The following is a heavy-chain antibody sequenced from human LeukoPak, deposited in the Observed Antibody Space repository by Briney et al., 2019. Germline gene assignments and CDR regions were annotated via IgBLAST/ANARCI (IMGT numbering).Heavy chain of an antibody. CDR1: GGSFSGYY. Sequence: SETLSLTCAVYGGSFSGYYWSWIRQPPGKGLEWIGEINHSGSTNYNPSLKSRVTILVDTSKNQFSLKLSSVTAADTAVYYCARDLGYYYGSGSTDPWGQGTLVTVSS. CDR3: ARDLGYYYGSGSTDP. J-gene: IGHJ5*02. CDR2: INHSGST. V-gene: IGHV4-34*01. D-gene: IGHD3-10*01.